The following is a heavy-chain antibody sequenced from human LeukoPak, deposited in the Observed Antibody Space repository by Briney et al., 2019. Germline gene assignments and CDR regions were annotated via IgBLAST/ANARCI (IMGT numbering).Heavy chain of an antibody. D-gene: IGHD1-14*01. CDR1: GFTFSDYY. V-gene: IGHV3-11*04. CDR2: LSRRGGTI. J-gene: IGHJ3*02. CDR3: ARDLGPYNTSPNSGAFDI. Sequence: AGGSLRLSCAASGFTFSDYYMAWIRQAPGKGLECISYLSRRGGTIYYADSVKGRFTVSWDNAKNSFYLQMNSLRAEDTAVFYCARDLGPYNTSPNSGAFDIWGQGTMVTVSS.